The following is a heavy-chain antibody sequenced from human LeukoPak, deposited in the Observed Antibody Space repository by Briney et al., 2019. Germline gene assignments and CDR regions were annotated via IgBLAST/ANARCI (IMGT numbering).Heavy chain of an antibody. D-gene: IGHD3-16*01. J-gene: IGHJ4*02. CDR3: ARGDDYVWGSTASGNDY. CDR1: GFTFSSYA. CDR2: ISYDGSNK. Sequence: GGSLRLSRAASGFTFSSYAMHWVRQAPGKGLEWVAVISYDGSNKYYADSVKGRFTISRDNSKNTLYLQMNSLRAEDTAVYYCARGDDYVWGSTASGNDYWGQGTLVTVSS. V-gene: IGHV3-30-3*01.